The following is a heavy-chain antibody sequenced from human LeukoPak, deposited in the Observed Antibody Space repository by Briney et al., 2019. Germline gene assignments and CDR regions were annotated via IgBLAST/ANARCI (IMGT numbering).Heavy chain of an antibody. Sequence: GGSLRLSCAAAGFTFSDYGMNWGRQAPGEGLGWGSGISGRGISTYYEDSVKGRFTISRDNSKNTLYLQMNSLRVEDTAVYYCAKSWNYYDSSGDDALDIWGQGTMVTVSS. CDR2: ISGRGIST. CDR3: AKSWNYYDSSGDDALDI. D-gene: IGHD3-22*01. CDR1: GFTFSDYG. V-gene: IGHV3-23*01. J-gene: IGHJ3*02.